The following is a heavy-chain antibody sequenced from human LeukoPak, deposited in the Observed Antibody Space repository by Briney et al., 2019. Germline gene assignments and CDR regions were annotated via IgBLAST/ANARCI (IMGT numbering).Heavy chain of an antibody. D-gene: IGHD3-22*01. J-gene: IGHJ4*02. CDR2: ISGSGGST. Sequence: GGSLRLSCAAPGFTFSSYAMSWVRQAPGKGLEWVSAISGSGGSTYYADSVKGRFTISRDNSKNTLHLQMNSLRAEDTAVYYCAKTRYYYDSSDLFDYWGQGTLVTVSS. CDR3: AKTRYYYDSSDLFDY. CDR1: GFTFSSYA. V-gene: IGHV3-23*01.